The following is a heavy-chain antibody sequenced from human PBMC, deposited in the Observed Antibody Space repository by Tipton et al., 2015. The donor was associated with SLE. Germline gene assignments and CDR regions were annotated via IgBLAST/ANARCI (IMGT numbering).Heavy chain of an antibody. CDR2: INHRGST. D-gene: IGHD4-11*01. Sequence: TLSLACEVYGGSFSGYYWSWIRQPPGKGLEWIREINHRGSTNYNPSLKSRLTISVDTSKNQISLKLSSVTAADTAVYYCARYPESNYHWFGPWGQGALVTVSS. V-gene: IGHV4-34*01. CDR3: ARYPESNYHWFGP. CDR1: GGSFSGYY. J-gene: IGHJ5*02.